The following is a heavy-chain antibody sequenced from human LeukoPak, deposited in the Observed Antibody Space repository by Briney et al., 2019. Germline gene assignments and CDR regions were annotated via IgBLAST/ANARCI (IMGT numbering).Heavy chain of an antibody. CDR1: GFTFSSYA. J-gene: IGHJ4*02. V-gene: IGHV3-23*01. CDR2: ISGSGGST. CDR3: ATLPEVVITTSPDY. Sequence: GGSLRLSCAASGFTFSSYAMRWVRQAPGRGLEWVSAISGSGGSTYYADSVKGRFTISRDNSKNTLYLQMNSLRAEDTAVYYCATLPEVVITTSPDYWGQGTLVTVSS. D-gene: IGHD3-22*01.